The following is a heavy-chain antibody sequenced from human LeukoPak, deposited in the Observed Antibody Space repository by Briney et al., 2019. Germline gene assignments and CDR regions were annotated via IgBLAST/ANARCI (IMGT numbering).Heavy chain of an antibody. CDR3: ARRGDTPMVGDY. J-gene: IGHJ4*02. D-gene: IGHD5-18*01. CDR2: ISGSGGST. CDR1: GFTFSSYA. V-gene: IGHV3-23*01. Sequence: PGGSLRLSCAASGFTFSSYAMSWVRQAPGKGLEWVSAISGSGGSTYYADSVKGRFTISRDIAKNSLYLQMNSLRVEDTAVYYCARRGDTPMVGDYWGQGTLVAVSS.